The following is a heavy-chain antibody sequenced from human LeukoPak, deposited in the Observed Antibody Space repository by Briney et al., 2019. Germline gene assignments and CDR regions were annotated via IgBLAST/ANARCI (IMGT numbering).Heavy chain of an antibody. CDR2: IYHSGST. CDR3: ARVLYYYDSSGSGGAFDI. J-gene: IGHJ3*02. CDR1: GGSISSGGYY. D-gene: IGHD3-22*01. V-gene: IGHV4-30-2*01. Sequence: PSQTLSLTCTVSGGSISSGGYYWSWIRQPPGKGLEWIGYIYHSGSTYYNPSLKSRVTISVDRSKNQFSLKLSSVTAADTAVYYCARVLYYYDSSGSGGAFDIWGQGTMVTVSS.